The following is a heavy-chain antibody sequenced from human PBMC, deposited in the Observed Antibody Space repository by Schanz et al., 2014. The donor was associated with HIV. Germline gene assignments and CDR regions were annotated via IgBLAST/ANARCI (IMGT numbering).Heavy chain of an antibody. V-gene: IGHV4-34*01. CDR3: ARGRPHCSGGTCYWGNWFDP. D-gene: IGHD2-15*01. CDR1: GGSFSANY. CDR2: ITRGGNT. Sequence: QVQLQQWGAGLLKPSETLSLTCAVYGGSFSANYWSWIRQPPGRGLEWIGEITRGGNTNYNSSLKSRVTISVDTSKNQFPLKLKSVTATDTAMYYCARGRPHCSGGTCYWGNWFDPWGQGTQVIVSS. J-gene: IGHJ5*02.